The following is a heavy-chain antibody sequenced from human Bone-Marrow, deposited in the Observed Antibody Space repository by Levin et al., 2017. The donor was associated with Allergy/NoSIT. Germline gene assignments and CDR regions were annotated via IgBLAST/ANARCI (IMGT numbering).Heavy chain of an antibody. D-gene: IGHD4-23*01. CDR2: VSWNSGTI. Sequence: GGSLRLSCAASGFTFTDYAIHWIRQAPGRGLEWVSGVSWNSGTIGYADSVKGRFTISRDNSKNSLYLQMNSLRTEDTALYFCARHKDYGGNGYYYYGMDVWGQGTTVTVSS. CDR3: ARHKDYGGNGYYYYGMDV. J-gene: IGHJ6*02. V-gene: IGHV3-9*01. CDR1: GFTFTDYA.